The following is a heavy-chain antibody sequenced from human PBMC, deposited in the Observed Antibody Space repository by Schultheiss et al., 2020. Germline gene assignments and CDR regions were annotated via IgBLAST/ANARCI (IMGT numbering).Heavy chain of an antibody. Sequence: SVKVSCKASGGTFSTYSISWVRQAPGQGLEWMGKIIPIRGIPNYAQKFQGRVTITADKSTSTAYMELSSLRSEDTAVYYCARDLGIDCSSASCHGRDDGYKFDYWGQGTLVTVSS. D-gene: IGHD2-2*01. J-gene: IGHJ4*02. V-gene: IGHV1-69*04. CDR2: IIPIRGIP. CDR3: ARDLGIDCSSASCHGRDDGYKFDY. CDR1: GGTFSTYS.